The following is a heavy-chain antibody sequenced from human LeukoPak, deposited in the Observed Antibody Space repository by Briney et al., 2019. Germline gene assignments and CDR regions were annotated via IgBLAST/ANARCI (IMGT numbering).Heavy chain of an antibody. V-gene: IGHV4-4*07. CDR2: IYTSGST. Sequence: SETLSLTCTVSGGSISSYYWSWIRQPAGKGLEWIGHIYTSGSTNYNPSLKSRVTMSVDTSKNQFSLRLSFVTAADTAVYYCARGTWFGGYSYGYGPDYYYYYMDVWGKGTTVTVSS. CDR1: GGSISSYY. CDR3: ARGTWFGGYSYGYGPDYYYYYMDV. J-gene: IGHJ6*03. D-gene: IGHD5-18*01.